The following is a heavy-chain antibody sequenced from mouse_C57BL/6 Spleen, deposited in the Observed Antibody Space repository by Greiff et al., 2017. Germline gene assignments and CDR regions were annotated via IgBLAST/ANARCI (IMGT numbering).Heavy chain of an antibody. Sequence: QVHVKQSGAELVKPGASVKISCKASGYAFSSYWMNWVKQRPGKGLEWIGQIYPGDGDTNYNGKFKGKATLTADKSSSTAYMQLSSLTSEDSAVYFCARSDYGSSFYWYFDVWGTGTTVTVSS. D-gene: IGHD1-1*01. J-gene: IGHJ1*03. CDR3: ARSDYGSSFYWYFDV. CDR1: GYAFSSYW. CDR2: IYPGDGDT. V-gene: IGHV1-80*01.